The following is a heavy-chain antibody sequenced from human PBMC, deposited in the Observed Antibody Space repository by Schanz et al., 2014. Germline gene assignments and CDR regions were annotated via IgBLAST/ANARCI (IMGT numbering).Heavy chain of an antibody. D-gene: IGHD2-8*02. Sequence: EVQLVESGGGLVQPGGSLRLSCAASGFTFSTYWMSWVRQAPGKGLEWVSSISNGGGYIYYADSVKGRFTISRDNAKNSVYLQMHSLRAEDTALYYCARDRDAGGYDSWGQGTLVTVSS. V-gene: IGHV3-21*01. J-gene: IGHJ5*01. CDR3: ARDRDAGGYDS. CDR1: GFTFSTYW. CDR2: ISNGGGYI.